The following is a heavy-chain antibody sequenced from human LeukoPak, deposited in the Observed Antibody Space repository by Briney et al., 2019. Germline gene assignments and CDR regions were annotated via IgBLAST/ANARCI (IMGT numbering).Heavy chain of an antibody. CDR3: AKDCISLGIAAAGIDY. J-gene: IGHJ4*02. V-gene: IGHV3-23*01. CDR2: ISGSGGST. CDR1: GFTFDDYA. Sequence: GGSLRLSCAASGFTFDDYAMSWVRQAPGKGLEWVSAISGSGGSTYYADSVKGRFTISRDNSKNTLYLQMNSLRAEDTAVYYCAKDCISLGIAAAGIDYWGQGTLVTVSS. D-gene: IGHD6-13*01.